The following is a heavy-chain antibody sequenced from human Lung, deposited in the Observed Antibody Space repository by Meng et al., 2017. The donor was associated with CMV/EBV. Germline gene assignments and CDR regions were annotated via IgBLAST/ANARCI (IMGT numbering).Heavy chain of an antibody. J-gene: IGHJ6*02. CDR1: GCFISSSSW. V-gene: IGHV4-4*02. Sequence: SETLSLXXAVSGCFISSSSWWSWVRQPPGKGLEWIGEIHHSGRTKYNPSLKSRVIISVDKSKNQFTLNLSSVTAADTAVYFCAREYCSATSCYLVASGGMDVWGQGTTVXVSS. CDR2: IHHSGRT. CDR3: AREYCSATSCYLVASGGMDV. D-gene: IGHD2-2*01.